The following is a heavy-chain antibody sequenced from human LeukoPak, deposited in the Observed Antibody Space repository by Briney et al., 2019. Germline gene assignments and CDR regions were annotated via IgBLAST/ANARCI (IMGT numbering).Heavy chain of an antibody. Sequence: SETLSLTCTVSGGSISSSSYYWGWIRQPPGKGLEWIGSIYYSGSTYYNPSLKSRVTISVDTSKNQFSLKLSSVTAADTAVYYCARAGIGSSSFWFDPWGQGTLVTVSS. D-gene: IGHD6-6*01. CDR1: GGSISSSSYY. CDR3: ARAGIGSSSFWFDP. J-gene: IGHJ5*02. V-gene: IGHV4-39*07. CDR2: IYYSGST.